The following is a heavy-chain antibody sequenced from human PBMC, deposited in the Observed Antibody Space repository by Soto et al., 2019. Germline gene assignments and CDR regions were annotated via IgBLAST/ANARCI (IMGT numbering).Heavy chain of an antibody. V-gene: IGHV1-69*08. CDR1: GGTFSSYT. CDR3: ARDSITLFGAPAGAFDI. CDR2: IIPILGIA. D-gene: IGHD3-3*01. J-gene: IGHJ3*02. Sequence: QVQLVQSGAEVKKPGSSVKVSCKASGGTFSSYTISWVRQAPGQGLEWMGRIIPILGIANYAQKFQGRVTITADKSTSTAYMELSSLRSEDTAVYYCARDSITLFGAPAGAFDIWGQGTMVTVSS.